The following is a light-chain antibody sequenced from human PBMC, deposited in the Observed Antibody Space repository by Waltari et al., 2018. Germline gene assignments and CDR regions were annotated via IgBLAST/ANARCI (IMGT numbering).Light chain of an antibody. Sequence: QSALTQPASVSGSPGQSTTIPCTGSNRDVGGYSPVSWYQQHPGKAPKLLIYGVTKRPSGVSHRFSGSKSGNTASLTISGLQTEDEADYYCCSYAGSSTSSVVFGTGTKVIVL. CDR2: GVT. CDR1: NRDVGGYSP. J-gene: IGLJ1*01. CDR3: CSYAGSSTSSVV. V-gene: IGLV2-23*02.